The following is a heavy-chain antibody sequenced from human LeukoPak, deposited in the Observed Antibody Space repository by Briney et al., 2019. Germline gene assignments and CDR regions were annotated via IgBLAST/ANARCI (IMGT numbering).Heavy chain of an antibody. CDR2: ISYDGSNK. Sequence: PGGSLRLSCAASGFIFSSYAMSWVRQAPGKGLEWVAVISYDGSNKYYADSVKGRFTISRDNSKNTLYLQMNSLRAEDTAVYYCARGGYTNYFDSSGYYYEYGDYWGQGTLVTVSS. V-gene: IGHV3-30-3*01. J-gene: IGHJ4*02. D-gene: IGHD3-22*01. CDR1: GFIFSSYA. CDR3: ARGGYTNYFDSSGYYYEYGDY.